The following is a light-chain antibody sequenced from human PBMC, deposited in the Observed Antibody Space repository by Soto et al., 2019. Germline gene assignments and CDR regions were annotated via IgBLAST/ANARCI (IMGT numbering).Light chain of an antibody. V-gene: IGKV3-15*01. CDR1: QSISTE. CDR2: SAS. CDR3: QQGHNWLLT. J-gene: IGKJ2*01. Sequence: EIVMTQSPATLSVSPGERATLSCRASQSISTELAWYQQKPGQPPRLLIYSASTRATGVPARFTGSGSGSEFTLTISGLQSEEFAVYYCQQGHNWLLTFGQGTRLVI.